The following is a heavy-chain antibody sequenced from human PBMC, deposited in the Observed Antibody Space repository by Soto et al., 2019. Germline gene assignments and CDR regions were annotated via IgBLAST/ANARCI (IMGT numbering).Heavy chain of an antibody. D-gene: IGHD3-3*01. Sequence: GGPWRLSCVGTGLILDDFPMHWVRQAPGKGLEWVSGITWNSRILAYADSVKGRFTISRDNARNSLYLQMDSLRDEDTALYYCAKGRYDFWSPYYFDSWGQGTLVTVSS. V-gene: IGHV3-9*01. CDR3: AKGRYDFWSPYYFDS. CDR2: ITWNSRIL. J-gene: IGHJ4*02. CDR1: GLILDDFP.